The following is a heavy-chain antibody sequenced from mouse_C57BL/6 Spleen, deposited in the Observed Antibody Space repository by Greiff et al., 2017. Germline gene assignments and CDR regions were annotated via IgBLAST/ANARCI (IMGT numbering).Heavy chain of an antibody. Sequence: VQLQQPGAELVKPGASVKLSCKASGYTFTSYWMHWVKQRPGQGLEWIGIIHPNSGGTNYNEKFKSKATLTVDKSSSTAYMQLSSLTSEDSAVYYCARYWTGYYFDYWGQGTTLTVSS. V-gene: IGHV1-64*01. CDR1: GYTFTSYW. CDR3: ARYWTGYYFDY. J-gene: IGHJ2*01. CDR2: IHPNSGGT.